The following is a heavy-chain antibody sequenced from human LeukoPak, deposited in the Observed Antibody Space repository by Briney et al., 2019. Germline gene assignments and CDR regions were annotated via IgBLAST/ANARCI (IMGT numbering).Heavy chain of an antibody. D-gene: IGHD2-21*02. V-gene: IGHV3-21*01. J-gene: IGHJ3*02. Sequence: GGSLRLSWAASGFTFSSYSMNWVSQAPGKGLEWVSSISSSSSYIYYADSVKGRFTISRDNAKNSLYLQMNSLRAEDTAVYYCARDDSAAFDIWGQGTMVTVSS. CDR3: ARDDSAAFDI. CDR1: GFTFSSYS. CDR2: ISSSSSYI.